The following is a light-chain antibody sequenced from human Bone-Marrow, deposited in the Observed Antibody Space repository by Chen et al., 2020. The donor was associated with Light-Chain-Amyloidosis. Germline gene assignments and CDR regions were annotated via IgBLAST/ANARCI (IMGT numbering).Light chain of an antibody. V-gene: IGLV2-23*02. Sequence: QSALTQPASVSGSPGQSVTIACTGSYSDVGSHNFVSWYQLHPGRAPKLILYGVNNRPSGVSECFSGSKTDNTASLTISGLLGEDEADYYCCSYGGRFSLMFGGGTRLTVL. J-gene: IGLJ3*02. CDR1: YSDVGSHNF. CDR2: GVN. CDR3: CSYGGRFSLM.